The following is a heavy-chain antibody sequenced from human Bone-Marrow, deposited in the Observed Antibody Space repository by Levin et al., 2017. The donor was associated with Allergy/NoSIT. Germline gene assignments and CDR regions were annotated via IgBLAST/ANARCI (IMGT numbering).Heavy chain of an antibody. V-gene: IGHV4-34*01. CDR1: GGSFSGYY. D-gene: IGHD2-21*02. J-gene: IGHJ6*02. Sequence: SETLSLTCAVYGGSFSGYYWSWIRQPPGKGLEWIGEINHSGSTNYNPSLKSRVTISVDTSKNQFSLKLSSVTAADTAVYYCARMCGDQAGDYGMDVWGQGTTVTVSS. CDR2: INHSGST. CDR3: ARMCGDQAGDYGMDV.